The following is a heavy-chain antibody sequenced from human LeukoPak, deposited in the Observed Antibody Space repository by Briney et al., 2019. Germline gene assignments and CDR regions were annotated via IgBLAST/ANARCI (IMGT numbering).Heavy chain of an antibody. D-gene: IGHD5-18*01. CDR2: INHSGST. V-gene: IGHV4-34*01. CDR3: ARGGWIQLWKDYFDY. J-gene: IGHJ4*02. Sequence: PSETLSLTCAVYGGSFSGYYRSWIRQPPGKGLEWVGEINHSGSTNYNPSLKSRVTISVDTSKNQFSLKLSSVTAADTAVYYCARGGWIQLWKDYFDYWGQGTLVTVSS. CDR1: GGSFSGYY.